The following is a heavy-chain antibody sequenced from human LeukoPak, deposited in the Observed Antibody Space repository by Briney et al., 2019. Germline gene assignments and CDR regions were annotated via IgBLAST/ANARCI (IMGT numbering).Heavy chain of an antibody. Sequence: SATLSLTCAVYGGSFSGYYWSWIRQPPGKGLEWIGEINHSGSTNYNPSPQSRVTISVDTSKTQFYLKLSSVTAGDTAVYYCASYVEDWGQGTMVTVSS. CDR3: ASYVED. D-gene: IGHD3-16*01. CDR2: INHSGST. CDR1: GGSFSGYY. J-gene: IGHJ4*02. V-gene: IGHV4-34*01.